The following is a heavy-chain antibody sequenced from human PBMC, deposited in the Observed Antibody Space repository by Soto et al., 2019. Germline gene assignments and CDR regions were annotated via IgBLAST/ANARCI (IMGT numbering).Heavy chain of an antibody. V-gene: IGHV3-23*01. D-gene: IGHD6-13*01. CDR1: GFTFSAYS. CDR2: ISGGATGT. CDR3: AKRGEGAAALNYYYMDV. Sequence: EVQLLESGGNLVQPGGSLRLSCVGSGFTFSAYSMIWVRQAPGRGLEWVSAISGGATGTYYADSVRGRFTISRDNSRNMLYLQMNSLSAEDTAVYYCAKRGEGAAALNYYYMDVWGKGTTVTVSS. J-gene: IGHJ6*03.